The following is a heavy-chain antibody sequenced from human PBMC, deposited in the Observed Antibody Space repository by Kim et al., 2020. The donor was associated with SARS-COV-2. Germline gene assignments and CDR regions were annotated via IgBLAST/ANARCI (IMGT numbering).Heavy chain of an antibody. CDR3: ASNSGVVIFDY. Sequence: SETLSLTCAVYGGSFSGYYWSWIRQPPGKGLEWIGEINHSGSTNYNPSLKSRVTISVDTSKNQFSLKLSSVTAADTAVYYCASNSGVVIFDYWGQGTLVTVSS. D-gene: IGHD3-22*01. CDR2: INHSGST. J-gene: IGHJ4*02. V-gene: IGHV4-34*01. CDR1: GGSFSGYY.